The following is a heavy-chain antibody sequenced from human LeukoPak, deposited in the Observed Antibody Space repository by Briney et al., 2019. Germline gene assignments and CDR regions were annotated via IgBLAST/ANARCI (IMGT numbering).Heavy chain of an antibody. V-gene: IGHV1-46*01. J-gene: IGHJ6*03. CDR2: INPSGSST. Sequence: ASVKVSCRASGYSFTSHYMHWVRQAPGQGLEWLGLINPSGSSTLYAQKFQGRVTMTRDMSTTTDYMELRSLRSDDAAVYYCAREGGIARPHYLYYYIDVWGKGTTVTVSS. CDR1: GYSFTSHY. D-gene: IGHD6-6*01. CDR3: AREGGIARPHYLYYYIDV.